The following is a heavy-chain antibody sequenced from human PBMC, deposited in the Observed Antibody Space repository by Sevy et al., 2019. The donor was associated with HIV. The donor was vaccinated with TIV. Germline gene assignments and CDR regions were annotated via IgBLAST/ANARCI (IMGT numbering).Heavy chain of an antibody. CDR1: GGSITSLY. CDR3: AGENAWGRGYS. V-gene: IGHV4-59*08. J-gene: IGHJ4*02. Sequence: SETLSITCTVSGGSITSLYWNWIRQPPGKGLEWIANIYYNGHINYNPSLKSRVTLSLETSKNQFSLRLSSVTAADTAMYYCAGENAWGRGYSWGQGTLVTVSS. CDR2: IYYNGHI. D-gene: IGHD1-26*01.